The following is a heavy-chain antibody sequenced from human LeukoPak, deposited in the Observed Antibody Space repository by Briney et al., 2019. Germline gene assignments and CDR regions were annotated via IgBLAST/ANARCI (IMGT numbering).Heavy chain of an antibody. CDR2: IIPILGIA. CDR3: ARVVRDGVGSYHFDN. CDR1: GGTFSSYA. V-gene: IGHV1-69*04. Sequence: SVKVSCKASGGTFSSYAISWVRQAPGQGLEWMGRIIPILGIANYAQKFQGRVTMTRDTSTSTVYTELSSLRSEDTAVYYCARVVRDGVGSYHFDNWGQGTLVTVSS. J-gene: IGHJ4*02. D-gene: IGHD3-10*01.